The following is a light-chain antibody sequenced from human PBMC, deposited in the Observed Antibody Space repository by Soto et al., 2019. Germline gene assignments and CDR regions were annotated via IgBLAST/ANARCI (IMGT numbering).Light chain of an antibody. CDR1: QSVSSN. J-gene: IGKJ4*01. Sequence: EIVMTQSPATLSESPGERATLSCRASQSVSSNLAWYQQKRGQAPRLLIYGTSTRATGIPARFSGSGSGTEFTLTLRSLQSEDFAVYYCQQYNKWPLTFGGGTKVEIK. CDR3: QQYNKWPLT. V-gene: IGKV3-15*01. CDR2: GTS.